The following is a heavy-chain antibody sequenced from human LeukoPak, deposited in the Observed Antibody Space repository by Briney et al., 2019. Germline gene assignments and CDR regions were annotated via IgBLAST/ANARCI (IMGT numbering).Heavy chain of an antibody. J-gene: IGHJ4*02. D-gene: IGHD3-10*01. V-gene: IGHV4-39*01. CDR2: IYYSGST. Sequence: SETLSLTCTVSGGSISSSSYYWGWIRQPPGTGLEWIGSIYYSGSTYYNPSLKSRVTISVDTSKNQFSLKLSSVTAADTAVYYCARVLLWFGELPYYFDYWGQGTLVTVSS. CDR3: ARVLLWFGELPYYFDY. CDR1: GGSISSSSYY.